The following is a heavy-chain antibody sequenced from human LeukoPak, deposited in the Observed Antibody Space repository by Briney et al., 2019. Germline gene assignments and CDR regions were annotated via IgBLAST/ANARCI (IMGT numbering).Heavy chain of an antibody. J-gene: IGHJ4*02. Sequence: GGSLRLSCAASGFTFSSYEMNWVRQAPGKGLEWVSYISSSGSTIYYADSVKGRFTISRDNAKNSLYLQMNSLRAEDTAVYYCARPSRDYGDNKVWAFDYWGQGTLVTVSS. CDR1: GFTFSSYE. CDR3: ARPSRDYGDNKVWAFDY. V-gene: IGHV3-48*03. CDR2: ISSSGSTI. D-gene: IGHD4-17*01.